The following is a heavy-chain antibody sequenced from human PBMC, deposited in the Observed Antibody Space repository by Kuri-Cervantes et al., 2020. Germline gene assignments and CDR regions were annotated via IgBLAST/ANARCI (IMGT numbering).Heavy chain of an antibody. V-gene: IGHV3-30*03. Sequence: GGSLRLSCAASGFTFDDYAMHWVRQAPGKGLEWVAVILYDGSKQFNADSVKGRFTISRDNSKNTLYLQMNSLRADDTAVYLCARGGGAARPGFDYWGQGTLVTVSS. J-gene: IGHJ4*02. CDR1: GFTFDDYA. CDR3: ARGGGAARPGFDY. CDR2: ILYDGSKQ. D-gene: IGHD6-6*01.